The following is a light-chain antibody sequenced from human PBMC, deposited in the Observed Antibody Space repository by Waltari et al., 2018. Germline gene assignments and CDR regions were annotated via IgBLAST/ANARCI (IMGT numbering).Light chain of an antibody. CDR2: KDS. V-gene: IGLV3-25*03. Sequence: SYDLTQPPSVSVYPGQTARITVSGNAITRADGDWDQQKPGQAPVLLIYKDSERPSGIPERFSGSSSGTTVTLTISGVQAEDEADYYCQSSDTNFADHVAFGGGTQLTVL. CDR1: AITRAD. CDR3: QSSDTNFADHVA. J-gene: IGLJ2*01.